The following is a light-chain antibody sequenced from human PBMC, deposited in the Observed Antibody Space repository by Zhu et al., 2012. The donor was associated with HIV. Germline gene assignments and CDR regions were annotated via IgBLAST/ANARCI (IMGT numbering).Light chain of an antibody. V-gene: IGKV3-15*01. Sequence: EAVMTQSPATLSVSPGERATLSCRASHSVSSNLAWYQQKPGQTPRLLIYGASTRATGIPARFSGSGSGTDFTLTISSLEPEDFALYYCQQRSSWPLTFGGGTKVEIK. CDR1: HSVSSN. J-gene: IGKJ4*01. CDR3: QQRSSWPLT. CDR2: GAS.